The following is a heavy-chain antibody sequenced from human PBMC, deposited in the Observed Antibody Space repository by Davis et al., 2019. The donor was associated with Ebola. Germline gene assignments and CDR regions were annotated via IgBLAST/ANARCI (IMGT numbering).Heavy chain of an antibody. CDR1: GFAFTSNA. V-gene: IGHV3-48*01. CDR2: ISSSSSTI. CDR3: ARGIVVPAASYFDY. J-gene: IGHJ4*02. D-gene: IGHD2-2*01. Sequence: GESLKISCAASGFAFTSNAMGRVRQAPGKGLEWVSYISSSSSTIYYADSVKGRFTISRDNAKNSLYLQMNSLRAEDTAVYYCARGIVVPAASYFDYWGQGTLVTVSS.